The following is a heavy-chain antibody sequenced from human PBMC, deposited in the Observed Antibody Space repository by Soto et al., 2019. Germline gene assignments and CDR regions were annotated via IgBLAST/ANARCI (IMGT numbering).Heavy chain of an antibody. D-gene: IGHD6-19*01. Sequence: SETLSLTCRVSGGSITGYYWNWIRQPPGKGLEWVGHIYGSGSTNYNPSLQSRVTISVDTSKIQFSLSLTSVTAADTAVYYCARASLAAGPEAYWGQGILVTVYS. CDR1: GGSITGYY. CDR3: ARASLAAGPEAY. J-gene: IGHJ4*02. CDR2: IYGSGST. V-gene: IGHV4-59*12.